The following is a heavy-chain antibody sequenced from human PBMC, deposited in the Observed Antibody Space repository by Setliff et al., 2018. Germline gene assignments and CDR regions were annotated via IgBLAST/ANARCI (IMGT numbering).Heavy chain of an antibody. CDR2: INPSGGST. V-gene: IGHV1-46*01. D-gene: IGHD2-8*01. Sequence: ASVKVSCKASGYTFTSNHVHWGRQAPGQGLEWMGTINPSGGSTIYAPDFQGRVTMTWDTSTNIAYMELSGLRYADSAIYYCIMNMVRPVTGLDCWGPGTLATSPQ. CDR1: GYTFTSNH. J-gene: IGHJ4*02. CDR3: IMNMVRPVTGLDC.